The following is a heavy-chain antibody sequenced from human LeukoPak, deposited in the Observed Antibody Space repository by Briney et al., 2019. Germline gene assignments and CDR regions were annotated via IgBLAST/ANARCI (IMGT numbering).Heavy chain of an antibody. V-gene: IGHV3-48*03. CDR2: ISSSGSTI. D-gene: IGHD1-26*01. CDR3: ARDGLLVGATGVLVY. J-gene: IGHJ4*02. Sequence: HGGSLRLSRAASGFTFSSYEMNWVRQAPGKGLEWVSYISSSGSTIYYADSVKGRFTISRDNAKNSLYLQMNSLRAEDTAVYYCARDGLLVGATGVLVYLGQGTLVTVSS. CDR1: GFTFSSYE.